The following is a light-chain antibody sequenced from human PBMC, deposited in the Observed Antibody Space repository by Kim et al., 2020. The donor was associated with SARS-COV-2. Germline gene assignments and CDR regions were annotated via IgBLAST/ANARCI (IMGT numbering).Light chain of an antibody. Sequence: ASVGDTVTITCRASQGISNHLAWYQEKPGKAPKLLIYAASALQSGVPSRFIGSGSGTDFTLTISSLQPEDVATYYCQKSNTALGTFGQGTKVDIK. CDR3: QKSNTALGT. J-gene: IGKJ1*01. CDR1: QGISNH. V-gene: IGKV1-27*01. CDR2: AAS.